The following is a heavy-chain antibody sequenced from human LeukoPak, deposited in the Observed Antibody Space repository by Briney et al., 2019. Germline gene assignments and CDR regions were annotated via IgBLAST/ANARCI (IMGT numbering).Heavy chain of an antibody. J-gene: IGHJ4*02. Sequence: SETLTLTCTVSGGSISSYYWSWIRLPPGKGLEWIGYIYYTGATYYNPSLKSRVTISLDTSKNQFSLKLSSVTAADAAVYYCARAGYSYGTGYYFDYWGQGALVTVSS. V-gene: IGHV4-59*01. CDR1: GGSISSYY. CDR2: IYYTGAT. D-gene: IGHD5-18*01. CDR3: ARAGYSYGTGYYFDY.